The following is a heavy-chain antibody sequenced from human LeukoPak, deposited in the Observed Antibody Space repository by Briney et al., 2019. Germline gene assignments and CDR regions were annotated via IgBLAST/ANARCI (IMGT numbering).Heavy chain of an antibody. V-gene: IGHV3-23*01. Sequence: GGSLRLSCAASGFTFSSYGMNWVRQAPGKGLEWGSSISGSGGNTYYADSVKGRFTISRDNSKNTLYLQMNSLRAEDTAVYYCAREYYYDSSGYPYYFDYXXQGTLVTVSS. CDR1: GFTFSSYG. D-gene: IGHD3-22*01. J-gene: IGHJ4*02. CDR2: ISGSGGNT. CDR3: AREYYYDSSGYPYYFDY.